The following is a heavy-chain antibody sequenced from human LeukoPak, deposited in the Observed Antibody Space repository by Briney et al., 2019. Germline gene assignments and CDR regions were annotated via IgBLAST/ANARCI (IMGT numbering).Heavy chain of an antibody. D-gene: IGHD6-13*01. V-gene: IGHV3-30-3*01. CDR3: ARYAWSLGPAPGTPLFDY. CDR2: ISYDGTDK. J-gene: IGHJ4*02. CDR1: GFTLTNYA. Sequence: QPGRSLRLSCAASGFTLTNYAMHWVRQAPGKGLEWVALISYDGTDKYYANSVKGRFTISRDNSDNTLYLQVNSLRAEDTAVYYCARYAWSLGPAPGTPLFDYWGRGTLVTVSS.